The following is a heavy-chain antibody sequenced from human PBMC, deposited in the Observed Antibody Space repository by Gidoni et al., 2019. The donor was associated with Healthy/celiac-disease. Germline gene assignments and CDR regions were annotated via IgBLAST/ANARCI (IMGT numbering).Heavy chain of an antibody. CDR3: ARDGLVGVKGAFDI. CDR2: INPSSGST. V-gene: IGHV1-46*01. CDR1: GYTFTTYY. Sequence: QVQLVQSGAEVTKPGASVQLSCKASGYTFTTYYMHWVRQAPGQGLEWMGIINPSSGSTSYAQKCQGRVTMTRDTSTSTVYMELSSLRSEDTAVDYCARDGLVGVKGAFDIWGQGTMVTVSS. J-gene: IGHJ3*02. D-gene: IGHD1-26*01.